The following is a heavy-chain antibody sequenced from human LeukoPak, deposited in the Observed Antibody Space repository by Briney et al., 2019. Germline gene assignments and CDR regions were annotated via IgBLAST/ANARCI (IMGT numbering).Heavy chain of an antibody. CDR2: ISYDGGNK. J-gene: IGHJ4*02. Sequence: TGGSLRLSCAASGFTFSTYWMNWVRQVPGKGLEWVAVISYDGGNKYYADSVKGRFTISRDNSKNTLNLQMNSLRAEDTAVYYCVKDRTGTYTLDYWGQGTLVTVSS. D-gene: IGHD3-10*01. CDR1: GFTFSTYW. V-gene: IGHV3-30*18. CDR3: VKDRTGTYTLDY.